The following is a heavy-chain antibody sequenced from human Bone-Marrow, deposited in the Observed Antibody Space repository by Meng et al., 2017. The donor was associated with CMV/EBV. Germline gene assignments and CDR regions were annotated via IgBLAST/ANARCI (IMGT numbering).Heavy chain of an antibody. J-gene: IGHJ4*02. V-gene: IGHV3-53*01. CDR1: GFTVSSSY. CDR2: IYIPGTT. CDR3: ARGLDNGANFFMY. Sequence: GESLKISCAASGFTVSSSYMSWVRQAPGKGLEWVSVIYIPGTTYYADSVKGRFTISRDNSKNTLYLQMSSLRAEETAVYYCARGLDNGANFFMYWGQGTLVTGYS. D-gene: IGHD4/OR15-4a*01.